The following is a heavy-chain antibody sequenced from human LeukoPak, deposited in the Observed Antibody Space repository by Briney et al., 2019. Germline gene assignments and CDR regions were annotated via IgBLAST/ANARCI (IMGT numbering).Heavy chain of an antibody. CDR1: GFTFSSYG. J-gene: IGHJ4*02. V-gene: IGHV3-30*18. CDR3: AKDRRGREYQLLYYFDY. Sequence: PGGSLRLSCAASGFTFSSYGMHWVRQAPGKGLEWVAVISYDGSNKYYADSVKGRFTISRDNSKNTLYLQMNSLRAEDTAVYYCAKDRRGREYQLLYYFDYWSQGTLVTVSS. D-gene: IGHD2-2*01. CDR2: ISYDGSNK.